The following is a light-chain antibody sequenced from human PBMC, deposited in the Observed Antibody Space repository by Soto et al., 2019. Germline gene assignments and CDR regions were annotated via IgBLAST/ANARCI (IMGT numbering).Light chain of an antibody. CDR1: QSISDT. V-gene: IGKV3-15*01. Sequence: EIVMTQSPATLSVSPGGRATLSCRASQSISDTLAWYQQNPGQAPSLLIYGASTRAPGFPARFSGSGSGTDFTLTISRLQSEDFAVYYCQQYNNWPWTFGQGTKVEIK. CDR2: GAS. CDR3: QQYNNWPWT. J-gene: IGKJ1*01.